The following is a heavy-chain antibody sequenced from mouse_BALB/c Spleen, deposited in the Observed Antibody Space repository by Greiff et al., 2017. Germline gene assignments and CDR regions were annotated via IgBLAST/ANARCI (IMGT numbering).Heavy chain of an antibody. CDR1: GYTFTSYW. CDR3: SRSQDDGNYYAMDY. J-gene: IGHJ4*01. Sequence: EVQLQQSGTVLARPGASVKMSCKASGYTFTSYWMHWVKQRPGQGLEWIGAIYPGNSDTSYNQKFKGKAKLTAVTSTSTAYMELSSLTNEDSAVYYCSRSQDDGNYYAMDYWGQGTSVTVSS. CDR2: IYPGNSDT. V-gene: IGHV1-5*01. D-gene: IGHD2-1*01.